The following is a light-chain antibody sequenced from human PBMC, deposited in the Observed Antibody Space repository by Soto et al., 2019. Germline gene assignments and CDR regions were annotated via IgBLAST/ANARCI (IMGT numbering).Light chain of an antibody. V-gene: IGLV2-14*01. CDR2: GVT. Sequence: QSVLTQPASVSGSPGQSITMSRTGSTSDFGDDKYVSWYQQQPGKGPNLLIYGVTNRPSGVSNRFSGSKSGNTASLTISGLQVEDEADYFCGSLTTTRIWVFGGGTKLTVL. J-gene: IGLJ3*02. CDR1: TSDFGDDKY. CDR3: GSLTTTRIWV.